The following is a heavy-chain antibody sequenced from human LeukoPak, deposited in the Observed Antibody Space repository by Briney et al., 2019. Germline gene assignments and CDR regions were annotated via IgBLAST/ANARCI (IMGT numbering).Heavy chain of an antibody. CDR2: ISGSGGST. J-gene: IGHJ4*02. CDR3: AKCNGGTCYSAGDY. Sequence: GGSLRLSCAASGFTFSSYAMNWVRQAPGKGLEWVSGISGSGGSTYYTDSVKGRFTISRDNSKNTVYLQMNGLRVEDTAVYYCAKCNGGTCYSAGDYWGQGTLVTVSS. V-gene: IGHV3-23*01. D-gene: IGHD2-15*01. CDR1: GFTFSSYA.